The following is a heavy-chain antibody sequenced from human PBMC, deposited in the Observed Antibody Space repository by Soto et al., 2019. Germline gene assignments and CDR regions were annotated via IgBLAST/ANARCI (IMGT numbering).Heavy chain of an antibody. CDR3: ARSQGIAVAGTMGY. CDR2: INAGNGNT. CDR1: GYTFTSYA. J-gene: IGHJ4*02. D-gene: IGHD6-19*01. Sequence: WASVKVSCKASGYTFTSYAMHWVRQAPGQRLEWMGWINAGNGNTKYSQKFQGRVTITRDTSASTAYMELSSLRSEDTAVYYCARSQGIAVAGTMGYWGQGTLVTVSS. V-gene: IGHV1-3*01.